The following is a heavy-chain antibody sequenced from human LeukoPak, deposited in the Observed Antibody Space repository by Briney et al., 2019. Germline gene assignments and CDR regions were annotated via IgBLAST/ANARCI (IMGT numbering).Heavy chain of an antibody. Sequence: PSETLSLTCTVSGGSISSSSYYWGWIRQAPGKGLEWIGSIYYSGSTYDNRALKSRVTISVDTSKNQFSLKLSSVTAADTAVYYCARGDGYSYGSNFDYWGQGTLVTVSS. J-gene: IGHJ4*02. CDR3: ARGDGYSYGSNFDY. CDR2: IYYSGST. D-gene: IGHD5-18*01. CDR1: GGSISSSSYY. V-gene: IGHV4-39*01.